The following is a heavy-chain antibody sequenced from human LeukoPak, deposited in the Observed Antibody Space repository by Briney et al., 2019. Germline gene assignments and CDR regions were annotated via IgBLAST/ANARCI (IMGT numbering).Heavy chain of an antibody. Sequence: PGGSLRLSCAASGLTFSSYAMSWVRQAPGKGLEWVSAISGSGGSTYYADSVKGRFTISRDNSKNTLYLQMNSLRAEDTAVYYCAKVVEMATITDYYYYMDVWGKGTTVTVSS. CDR3: AKVVEMATITDYYYYMDV. CDR2: ISGSGGST. J-gene: IGHJ6*03. CDR1: GLTFSSYA. D-gene: IGHD5-24*01. V-gene: IGHV3-23*01.